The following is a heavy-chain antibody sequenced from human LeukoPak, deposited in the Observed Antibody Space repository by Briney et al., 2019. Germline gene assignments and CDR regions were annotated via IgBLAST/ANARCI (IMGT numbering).Heavy chain of an antibody. J-gene: IGHJ4*02. D-gene: IGHD6-13*01. CDR2: IYYSGTT. Sequence: SSETLSLTCTVSGGSISSYYWSWIRQPPGKVLEWIGYIYYSGTTNYNPSLKSRVTISVDTSMNQFSLKLSSVTAADTAVYYCARGVYIAAAQYAYWGQGTLVTVSS. CDR3: ARGVYIAAAQYAY. V-gene: IGHV4-59*01. CDR1: GGSISSYY.